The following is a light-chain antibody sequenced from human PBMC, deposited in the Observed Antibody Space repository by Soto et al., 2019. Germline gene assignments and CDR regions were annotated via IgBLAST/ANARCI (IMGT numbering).Light chain of an antibody. CDR1: SSDVGGYSY. CDR3: SSYTSSNTLYV. V-gene: IGLV2-14*01. J-gene: IGLJ1*01. Sequence: QAVVTQPASVSGSPGQSITISCTGSSSDVGGYSYVSWYQQHPGKAPKLMIYDVTNRPSGVSNRFSGSKSGNTASLTISGLQAEDEADYYCSSYTSSNTLYVFGTGTKLTVL. CDR2: DVT.